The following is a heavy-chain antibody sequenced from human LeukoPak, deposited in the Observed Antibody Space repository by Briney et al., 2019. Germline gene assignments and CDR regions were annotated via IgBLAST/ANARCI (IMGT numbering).Heavy chain of an antibody. CDR3: ARGGYCSSTSCYMRSPFDP. J-gene: IGHJ5*02. CDR2: MNPNSGNT. V-gene: IGHV1-8*03. Sequence: GASVKVSCKASGYTSTSYGINWVRQAPGQGLEWMGWMNPNSGNTGYAQKFQGRVTITRDTSISTAYMELSSLRSEDTAVYYCARGGYCSSTSCYMRSPFDPWGQGTLVTVSS. CDR1: GYTSTSYG. D-gene: IGHD2-2*02.